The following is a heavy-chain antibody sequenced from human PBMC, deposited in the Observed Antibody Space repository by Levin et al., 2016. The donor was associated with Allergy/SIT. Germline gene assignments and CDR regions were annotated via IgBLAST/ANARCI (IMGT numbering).Heavy chain of an antibody. CDR3: AKAQGGIAAAFDY. D-gene: IGHD6-13*01. CDR2: ISGSGGST. V-gene: IGHV3-23*01. Sequence: GESLKISCAASGFTFSSYAMSWVRQAPGKGLEWVSAISGSGGSTYYADSVKGRFTISRDNSKNTLYLQMNSLRAEDTAVYYCAKAQGGIAAAFDYWGQGTLVTVSS. CDR1: GFTFSSYA. J-gene: IGHJ4*02.